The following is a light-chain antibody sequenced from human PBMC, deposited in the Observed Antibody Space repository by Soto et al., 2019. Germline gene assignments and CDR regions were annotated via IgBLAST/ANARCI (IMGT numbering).Light chain of an antibody. J-gene: IGKJ5*01. CDR1: HSVGNN. V-gene: IGKV3-15*01. CDR2: GSS. Sequence: EIVLTQSPATLSVSPGERVILSCRASHSVGNNLAWYQQKVGQAPRLLISGSSTRATGFPARFSGSGSGTDFTRHISVLQSEDFALYCSQPYYDWPITFGQGTRLEVK. CDR3: QPYYDWPIT.